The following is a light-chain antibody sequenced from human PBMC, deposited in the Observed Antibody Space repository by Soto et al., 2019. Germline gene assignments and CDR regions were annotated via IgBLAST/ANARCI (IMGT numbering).Light chain of an antibody. Sequence: QAVVTQPPSASGTPGQRVAISCSGGSSNIGSNTLNWYQQFPGTAPKLLIYNNDQRPSGVPDRFSGSKSGTSASLAISGLQSEDEADYYCATWDDSLNGWVFGGGTKLTVL. CDR2: NND. CDR3: ATWDDSLNGWV. V-gene: IGLV1-44*01. CDR1: SSNIGSNT. J-gene: IGLJ3*02.